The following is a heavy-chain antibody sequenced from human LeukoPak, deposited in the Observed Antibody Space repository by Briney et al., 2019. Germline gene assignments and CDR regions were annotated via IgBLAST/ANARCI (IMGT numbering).Heavy chain of an antibody. CDR3: ARSYYDILTGYYMEYYYYGMDV. Sequence: GGSLRLSCAASGFTFSSYAMSWVRQAPGKGLEWVSAISGSGGSTYYADSVKGRFTISRDNSKNTLYLQMNSLRAEDTAVYYCARSYYDILTGYYMEYYYYGMDVWGQGTTVTVSS. V-gene: IGHV3-23*01. J-gene: IGHJ6*02. CDR2: ISGSGGST. D-gene: IGHD3-9*01. CDR1: GFTFSSYA.